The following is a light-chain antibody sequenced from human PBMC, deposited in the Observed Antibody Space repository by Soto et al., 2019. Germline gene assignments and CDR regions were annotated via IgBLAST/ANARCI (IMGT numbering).Light chain of an antibody. J-gene: IGLJ1*01. Sequence: QSALTQPASVSGSPGQSITISCTGTSSDIGGYNYVSWFQQRPDKAPKLMIYDVHGRPSGVSNRFSGSKSGNTASLTISGLQAEDEADYYCSSFTSSGTRVFGTGTKLTVL. CDR1: SSDIGGYNY. CDR2: DVH. CDR3: SSFTSSGTRV. V-gene: IGLV2-14*01.